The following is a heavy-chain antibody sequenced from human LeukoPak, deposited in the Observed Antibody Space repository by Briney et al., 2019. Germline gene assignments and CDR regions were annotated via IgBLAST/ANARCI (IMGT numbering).Heavy chain of an antibody. J-gene: IGHJ4*02. V-gene: IGHV4-59*01. Sequence: SETLSLTCSVSGGSISGDYWSWIRQPPRTGLERVGYIHYTGSTNYNPSLKSRVTISVDTSKNQFSLKLNSVTAADTAVYYCARLQGGSTAVFDYWGQGTLVSVSS. D-gene: IGHD1-26*01. CDR2: IHYTGST. CDR1: GGSISGDY. CDR3: ARLQGGSTAVFDY.